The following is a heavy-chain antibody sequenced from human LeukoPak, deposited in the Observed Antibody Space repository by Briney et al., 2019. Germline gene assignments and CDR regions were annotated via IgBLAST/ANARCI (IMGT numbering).Heavy chain of an antibody. V-gene: IGHV4-39*01. D-gene: IGHD5-24*01. CDR3: ARHLDGYNYYYYYYMDV. CDR1: GGSIRSSGYY. CDR2: IYYSGST. Sequence: SETLSLTCTVSGGSIRSSGYYWGWIRQPPGKGQEWIGSIYYSGSTYYNPSLKSRVTISVDTSKNQFSLKLSSVTAADTAVYYCARHLDGYNYYYYYYMDVWGKGTTVTVSS. J-gene: IGHJ6*03.